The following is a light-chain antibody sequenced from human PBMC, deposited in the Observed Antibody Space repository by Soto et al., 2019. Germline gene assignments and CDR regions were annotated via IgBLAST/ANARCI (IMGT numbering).Light chain of an antibody. CDR2: AAS. Sequence: EIVFTQSPGTLSLSPGERATLSCRASQSVSSSYLAWYQQKPGQAPRLLIYAASSRATGVPDRFSGSGSGTDFTLPISRLEPEHFAVYSCQQYGSSPSSTFGQGTKVHI. V-gene: IGKV3-20*01. CDR1: QSVSSSY. J-gene: IGKJ1*01. CDR3: QQYGSSPSST.